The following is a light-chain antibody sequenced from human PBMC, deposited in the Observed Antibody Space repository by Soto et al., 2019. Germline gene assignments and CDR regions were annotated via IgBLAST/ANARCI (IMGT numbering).Light chain of an antibody. J-gene: IGKJ1*01. V-gene: IGKV1-27*01. CDR1: QGISNY. CDR3: QKYNTAPPWT. CDR2: AAS. Sequence: DIQMTQSPSSLSASVGDRVTITCRASQGISNYLAWYQQKPGKVPKLLIYAASTLQSGVTSRFSGSGSGTDFTLTISSLQPGDVATYYCQKYNTAPPWTFGQGTKVEIK.